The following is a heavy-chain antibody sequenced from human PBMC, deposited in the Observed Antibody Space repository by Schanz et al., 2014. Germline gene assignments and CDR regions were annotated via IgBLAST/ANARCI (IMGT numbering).Heavy chain of an antibody. CDR3: ARPSDSSWYMDV. CDR2: IWYDGSNK. V-gene: IGHV3-33*08. Sequence: VQLLESGGGLVQPGGSLRLSCVASGFTFSSYAMSWVRQAPGKGLEWVAIIWYDGSNKYYADSVQGRFTISRDNSKNALYLQMDSLRAEDTAVYYCARPSDSSWYMDVWGKGTTVTVSS. D-gene: IGHD2-21*02. CDR1: GFTFSSYA. J-gene: IGHJ6*03.